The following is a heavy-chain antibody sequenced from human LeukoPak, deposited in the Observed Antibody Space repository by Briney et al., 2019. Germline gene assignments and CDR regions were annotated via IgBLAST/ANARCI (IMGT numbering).Heavy chain of an antibody. J-gene: IGHJ4*02. D-gene: IGHD2-2*01. CDR1: GGSISSYY. CDR2: IYYSGST. V-gene: IGHV4-59*08. CDR3: ARAPHCTSTACYQGGYYFQY. Sequence: SETLSLTCTVSGGSISSYYWSWIRQPPGKGLEWIGYIYYSGSTNYNPSLKSRVTISVDTSKNQFSLKLSSVTAADTAVYYCARAPHCTSTACYQGGYYFQYWGQGTLVTVSS.